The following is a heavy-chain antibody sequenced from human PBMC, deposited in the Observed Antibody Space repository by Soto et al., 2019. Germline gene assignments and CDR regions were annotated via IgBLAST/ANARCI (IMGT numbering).Heavy chain of an antibody. V-gene: IGHV4-39*01. CDR3: ARATHSYSSGWYGALDY. Sequence: AETLSLTCTVSGGSISSSSYYWGWIRQPPGKGLEWIGSIYYSGSTYYNPSLKSRVTISVDTSKNQFSLKLSSVTAADTAVYYCARATHSYSSGWYGALDYWGQGTLVTVSS. CDR1: GGSISSSSYY. D-gene: IGHD6-19*01. J-gene: IGHJ4*02. CDR2: IYYSGST.